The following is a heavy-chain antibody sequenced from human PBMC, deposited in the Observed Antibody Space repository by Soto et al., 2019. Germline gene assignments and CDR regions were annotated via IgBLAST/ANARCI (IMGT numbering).Heavy chain of an antibody. CDR2: INPNSGGT. D-gene: IGHD3-16*02. Sequence: SSVKVSCKASGYTFTGYYMHWVRQAPGQGLEWMGWINPNSGGTNYAQKFQGRVTMTRDTSISTAYMELSRLRSDDTAVYYCARGNMVKFGGVIVAFYWGQGTLVTVSS. V-gene: IGHV1-2*02. CDR1: GYTFTGYY. CDR3: ARGNMVKFGGVIVAFY. J-gene: IGHJ4*02.